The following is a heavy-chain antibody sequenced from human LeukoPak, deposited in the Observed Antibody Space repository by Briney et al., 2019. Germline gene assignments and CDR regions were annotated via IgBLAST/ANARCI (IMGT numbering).Heavy chain of an antibody. D-gene: IGHD3-22*01. Sequence: GGSLRLSCAASGFTFSSYWISWVRQAPGKGLEWVANIKQDGSEKYYVDSVKGRFTISRDNAKNSLYLQMNSLRAEDTAVYYCARGNGYYYDSSGYYDYWGQGTLATVSS. CDR3: ARGNGYYYDSSGYYDY. CDR1: GFTFSSYW. J-gene: IGHJ4*02. V-gene: IGHV3-7*03. CDR2: IKQDGSEK.